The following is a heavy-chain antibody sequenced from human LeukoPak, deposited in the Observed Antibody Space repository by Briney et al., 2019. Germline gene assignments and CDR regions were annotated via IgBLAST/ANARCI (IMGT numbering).Heavy chain of an antibody. J-gene: IGHJ4*02. CDR3: ARDQEGFDY. Sequence: APVKVSCKASGYTFTSNYIHWVRQAPGQGLEWMGMIYPRDGSTSYARKFQGRVTVTRDTSTSTVHMELSGLRSEDTAVYYCARDQEGFDYWGQGTLVTVSS. V-gene: IGHV1-46*01. CDR2: IYPRDGST. CDR1: GYTFTSNY.